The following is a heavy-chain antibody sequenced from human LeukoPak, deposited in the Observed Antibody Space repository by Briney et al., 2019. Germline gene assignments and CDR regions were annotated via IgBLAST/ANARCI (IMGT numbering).Heavy chain of an antibody. CDR2: ISYDGSNK. CDR3: ARGGLRFLEWLPYGGWGDYYYYGMDV. J-gene: IGHJ6*02. V-gene: IGHV3-30*03. Sequence: GRSLRLSCAASGFTFSSYGMHWVLQAPGKGLEWVAVISYDGSNKYYADSVKGRFTISRDNSKNTLYLQMNSLRAEDTAVYYCARGGLRFLEWLPYGGWGDYYYYGMDVWGQGTTVTVSS. CDR1: GFTFSSYG. D-gene: IGHD3-3*01.